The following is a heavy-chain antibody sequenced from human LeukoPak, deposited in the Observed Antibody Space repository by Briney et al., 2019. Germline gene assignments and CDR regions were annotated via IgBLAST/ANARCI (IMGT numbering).Heavy chain of an antibody. Sequence: SGTLSLTCAVSGGSISSSNWCGWVRQHPGRGLEWFGEIYHSGSTNYNPSLKSRVTISVDKSKNQFSLKLSSVTAADTAVYYCARIGVDTAMADAFDIWGQGTMVTVSS. D-gene: IGHD5-18*01. CDR1: GGSISSSNW. J-gene: IGHJ3*02. CDR2: IYHSGST. V-gene: IGHV4-4*02. CDR3: ARIGVDTAMADAFDI.